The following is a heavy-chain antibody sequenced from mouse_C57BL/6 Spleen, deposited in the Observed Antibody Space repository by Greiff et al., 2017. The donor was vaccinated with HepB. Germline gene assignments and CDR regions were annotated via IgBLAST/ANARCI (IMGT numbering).Heavy chain of an antibody. CDR1: GYTFTSYW. J-gene: IGHJ1*03. CDR3: ARHITTVVARYFDV. D-gene: IGHD1-1*01. V-gene: IGHV1-64*01. Sequence: QVQLQQSGAELVKPGASVKLSCKASGYTFTSYWMHWVKQRPGQGLEWIGMIHPNSGSTNYNEKFKSKATLTVDKSSSTAYMQLSSLTSEDSAVYYCARHITTVVARYFDVWGTGTTVTVSS. CDR2: IHPNSGST.